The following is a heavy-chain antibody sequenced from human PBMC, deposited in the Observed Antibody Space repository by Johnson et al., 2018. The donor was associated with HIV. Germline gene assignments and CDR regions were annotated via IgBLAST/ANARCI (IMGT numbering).Heavy chain of an antibody. V-gene: IGHV3-30*03. CDR1: RFTFSTYG. CDR2: ISYDGSNK. Sequence: QVQLVESGGGVVQPGRSLRLSCAASRFTFSTYGIHWVRQAPGKGLEWVAIISYDGSNKNYADSVKGRFTVSRDNSKNTLFLQMNGLRAEDTAVYYCAREGRTGPDTFDIWGQGTMLTVSS. J-gene: IGHJ3*02. CDR3: AREGRTGPDTFDI.